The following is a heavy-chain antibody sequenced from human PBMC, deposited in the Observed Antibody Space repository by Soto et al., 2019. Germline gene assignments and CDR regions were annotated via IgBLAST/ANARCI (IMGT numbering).Heavy chain of an antibody. CDR2: IYPGDSDT. V-gene: IGHV5-51*01. D-gene: IGHD1-26*01. Sequence: GESLKISCTGSGYRFSNYWIGWVRQTPGKGLEWMGIIYPGDSDTRYSPSFQGQVTISADKSISTAYLQWSSLKASDTAMYYCARGGGVGAPYYYYGMDVWGQGTTVTVSS. CDR3: ARGGGVGAPYYYYGMDV. CDR1: GYRFSNYW. J-gene: IGHJ6*02.